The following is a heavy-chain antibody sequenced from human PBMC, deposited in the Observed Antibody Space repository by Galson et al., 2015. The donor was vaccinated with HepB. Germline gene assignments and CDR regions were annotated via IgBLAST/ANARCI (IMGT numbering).Heavy chain of an antibody. CDR1: GGTFSSYA. D-gene: IGHD2-15*01. Sequence: SVKVSCKASGGTFSSYAISWVRQAPGQGLEWMGRIIPILGIANYAQKFQGRVTITADKSTSTAYMELSSLRSEDTVVYYCASDSLGYCSGGSCYSQPSRDYWGQGTLVTVSS. V-gene: IGHV1-69*04. CDR2: IIPILGIA. CDR3: ASDSLGYCSGGSCYSQPSRDY. J-gene: IGHJ4*02.